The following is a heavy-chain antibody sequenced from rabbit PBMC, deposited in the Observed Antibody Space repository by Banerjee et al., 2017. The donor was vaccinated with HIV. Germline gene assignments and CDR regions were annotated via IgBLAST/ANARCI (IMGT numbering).Heavy chain of an antibody. J-gene: IGHJ4*01. V-gene: IGHV1S40*01. CDR1: GFSFSSSYH. CDR2: IYVGSSGST. D-gene: IGHD1-1*01. Sequence: QSLEESGGDLVKPGASLTLTCTASGFSFSSSYHMCWVRQAPGKGLEGITCIYVGSSGSTYYASWAKGRFTISKTSSTTVTLQMTSLTAADTATYFCARGITRTNLWGPGTLVTVS. CDR3: ARGITRTNL.